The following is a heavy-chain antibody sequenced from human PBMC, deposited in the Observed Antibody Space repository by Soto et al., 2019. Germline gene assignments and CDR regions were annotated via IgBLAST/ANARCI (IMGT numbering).Heavy chain of an antibody. CDR1: GFTFSDYY. J-gene: IGHJ4*02. D-gene: IGHD3-22*01. Sequence: GGSLRLSCAASGFTFSDYYMSWIRQAPGKGLEWVSFISSSVSTIYYADSVKGRFTISRDNAKNSLYLQMNGLRAEDTAVYYCARDLGYFDSSGYFDYWGQGTLVTVSS. CDR2: ISSSVSTI. V-gene: IGHV3-11*01. CDR3: ARDLGYFDSSGYFDY.